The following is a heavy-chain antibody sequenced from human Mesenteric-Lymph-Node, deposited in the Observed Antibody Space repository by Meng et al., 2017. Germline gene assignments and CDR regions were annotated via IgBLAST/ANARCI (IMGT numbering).Heavy chain of an antibody. CDR1: GFSFSSYF. J-gene: IGHJ6*02. CDR3: ARPLGPEDYCYYYGIDV. D-gene: IGHD1-14*01. CDR2: ISENGGST. V-gene: IGHV3-23*01. Sequence: GESLKISCAVSGFSFSSYFMSWVRQAPGKGLEWLSGISENGGSTYYADSVKGRFTIARDNSKNTLYLEMNSLRVEDTAVYYCARPLGPEDYCYYYGIDVWGQGTTVTVSS.